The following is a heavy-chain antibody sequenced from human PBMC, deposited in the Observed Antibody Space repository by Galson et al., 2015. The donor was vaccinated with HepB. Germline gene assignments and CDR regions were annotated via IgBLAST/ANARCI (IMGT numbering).Heavy chain of an antibody. D-gene: IGHD3-3*01. CDR1: GGSFSTYH. Sequence: ETLSLTCAVFGGSFSTYHWTWIRQPPGKGLEWIGEITQSGSTHSNPSLKSRVPISVDTSKNQFSLKVRSVTAADTAVYYCARGKGRQVLLDYHYYGMDVWGQGTTASVSS. J-gene: IGHJ6*01. CDR2: ITQSGST. CDR3: ARGKGRQVLLDYHYYGMDV. V-gene: IGHV4-34*01.